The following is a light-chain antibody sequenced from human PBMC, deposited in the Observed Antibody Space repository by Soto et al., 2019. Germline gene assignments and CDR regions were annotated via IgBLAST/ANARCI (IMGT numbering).Light chain of an antibody. Sequence: DTQMTQSPSSLSASVGDRVTITCRACQSISSYLNWYQQKPGKAPKLLIYASSSLQSGVPSRSSGTGPGTDFTSTISTLQPEDFATYYYQQSYSTRVTFGKGTMLEIK. CDR1: QSISSY. CDR3: QQSYSTRVT. V-gene: IGKV1-39*01. CDR2: ASS. J-gene: IGKJ2*01.